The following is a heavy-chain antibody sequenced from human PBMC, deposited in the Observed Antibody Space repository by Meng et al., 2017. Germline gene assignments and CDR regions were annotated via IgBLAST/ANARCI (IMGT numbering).Heavy chain of an antibody. Sequence: GESLKISCAASGFTFSSYWMTWVRHAPGKGLEWVANIKEDGSEKFYVDSVKGRFTISRDNAKNSLYLQMNSLRAEDTAVYYCARARYDYVWGSYRYRVLDYWGQGTLVTVSS. V-gene: IGHV3-7*01. D-gene: IGHD3-16*02. CDR3: ARARYDYVWGSYRYRVLDY. J-gene: IGHJ4*02. CDR1: GFTFSSYW. CDR2: IKEDGSEK.